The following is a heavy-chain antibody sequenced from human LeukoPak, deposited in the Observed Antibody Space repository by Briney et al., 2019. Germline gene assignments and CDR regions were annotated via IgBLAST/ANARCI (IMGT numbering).Heavy chain of an antibody. CDR3: ARGSGGFGELYNP. CDR2: IYHSGST. V-gene: IGHV4-30-2*01. J-gene: IGHJ5*02. D-gene: IGHD3-10*01. CDR1: GGSISSGDYY. Sequence: PSETLSLTCTVSGGSISSGDYYWRWIRQPPGKGLEWIGYIYHSGSTYYNPSLKSRVTISVDRSKNQFSLKLSSVTAADTGVYYCARGSGGFGELYNPWGQGTLVTVSS.